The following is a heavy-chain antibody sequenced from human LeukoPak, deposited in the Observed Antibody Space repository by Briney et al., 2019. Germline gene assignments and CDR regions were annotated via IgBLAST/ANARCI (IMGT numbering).Heavy chain of an antibody. CDR2: INPSGGST. V-gene: IGHV1-46*01. CDR1: GYTFTSYY. J-gene: IGHJ5*02. D-gene: IGHD6-19*01. CDR3: ARDLSSSRYSSGWYFWFDP. Sequence: GASVKVSCKASGYTFTSYYMHWVRQAPGQGLEWMGIINPSGGSTSYAQKFPGRVTMTRDTSTSTVYMELSSLRSEDTAVYYCARDLSSSRYSSGWYFWFDPWGQGTLVTVSS.